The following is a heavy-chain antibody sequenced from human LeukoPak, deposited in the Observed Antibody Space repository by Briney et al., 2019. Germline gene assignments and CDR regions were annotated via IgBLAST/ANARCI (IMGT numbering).Heavy chain of an antibody. CDR1: GYTFTGYY. D-gene: IGHD2-2*01. V-gene: IGHV1-2*02. Sequence: ASVKVSCKASGYTFTGYYMHWLRQAPGQGLEWMGWINPNSGGTNYAQKFQGRVTMTRDTSISTAYMELSRLRSDDTAVYYCARDIHCSSTSCPPDRDYYYMDVWGKGTTVTVSS. CDR3: ARDIHCSSTSCPPDRDYYYMDV. J-gene: IGHJ6*03. CDR2: INPNSGGT.